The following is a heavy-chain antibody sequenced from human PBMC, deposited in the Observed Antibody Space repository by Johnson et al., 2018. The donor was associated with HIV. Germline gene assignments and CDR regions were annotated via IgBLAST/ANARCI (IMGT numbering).Heavy chain of an antibody. CDR2: VWYDGSDK. CDR1: GFTFSSYG. D-gene: IGHD3-10*01. Sequence: QVQLVESGGGVVQPGRSLKLSCVASGFTFSSYGMHWVRQAPGKGLEWVAGVWYDGSDKYYAGSVKGRFTIFRDNSENTLYLQMNSLRAEDTAVYYCAREREAGRGAFDIWGQGTMVTVSS. V-gene: IGHV3-33*01. J-gene: IGHJ3*02. CDR3: AREREAGRGAFDI.